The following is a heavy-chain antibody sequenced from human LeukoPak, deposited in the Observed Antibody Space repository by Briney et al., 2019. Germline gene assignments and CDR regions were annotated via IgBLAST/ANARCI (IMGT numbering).Heavy chain of an antibody. Sequence: GGSLRLSCAASGFTFSTFWMSWVRQAPGKGLEWVANIKQDGTEKHYVDSVKGRFTISRDNAKNSLYLQMSSLRAEDTAVYYCARGGVWQAFWSGNSDYWGQGTLVTVSS. CDR2: IKQDGTEK. D-gene: IGHD3-3*01. CDR1: GFTFSTFW. V-gene: IGHV3-7*01. CDR3: ARGGVWQAFWSGNSDY. J-gene: IGHJ4*02.